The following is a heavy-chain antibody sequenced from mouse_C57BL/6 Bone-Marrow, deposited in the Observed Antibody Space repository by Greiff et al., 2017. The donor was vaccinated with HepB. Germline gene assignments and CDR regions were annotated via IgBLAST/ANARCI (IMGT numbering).Heavy chain of an antibody. CDR1: GFTFSDYG. J-gene: IGHJ2*01. Sequence: EVKVEESGGGLVKPGGSLKLSCAASGFTFSDYGMHWVRQAPEKGLEWVAYISSGSSTIYYADTVKGRFTISRDNAKNTLFLQMTSLRSEDTAMYYCARTGWLPTWGQGTTLTVSS. CDR2: ISSGSSTI. V-gene: IGHV5-17*01. D-gene: IGHD2-3*01. CDR3: ARTGWLPT.